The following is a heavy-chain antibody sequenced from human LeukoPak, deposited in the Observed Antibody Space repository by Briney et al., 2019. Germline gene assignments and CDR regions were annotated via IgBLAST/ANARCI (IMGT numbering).Heavy chain of an antibody. CDR2: ISAYNGNT. Sequence: GASVKVSCKASGYTFTSYGISWVRQAPGQGLEWMGWISAYNGNTNYAQELQGRVTMTTDTSTSTAYMELRSLRSDDTAVYYCAREEGTTGHNWFDPWGQGTLVTVSS. CDR1: GYTFTSYG. CDR3: AREEGTTGHNWFDP. J-gene: IGHJ5*02. V-gene: IGHV1-18*01. D-gene: IGHD1-7*01.